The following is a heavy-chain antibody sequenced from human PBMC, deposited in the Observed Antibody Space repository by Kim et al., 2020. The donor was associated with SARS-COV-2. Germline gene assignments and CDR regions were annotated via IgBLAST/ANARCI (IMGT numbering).Heavy chain of an antibody. CDR1: GASSSTSSYY. Sequence: SETLSLTCTISGASSSTSSYYWVWIRHSPGRGLEWIGTIYYSGSTYYNPTLKSRVTMSVDPAKNQFSLTLRPVIAADTAVYYCARTSDNSGFYRPYDAFDIWGQGTVVAVSS. D-gene: IGHD3-22*01. J-gene: IGHJ3*02. V-gene: IGHV4-39*01. CDR3: ARTSDNSGFYRPYDAFDI. CDR2: IYYSGST.